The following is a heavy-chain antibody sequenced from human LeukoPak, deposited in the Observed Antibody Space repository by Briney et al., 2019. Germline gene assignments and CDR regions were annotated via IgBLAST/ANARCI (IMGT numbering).Heavy chain of an antibody. V-gene: IGHV1-2*02. CDR1: GYTFTGYY. CDR2: INPNSGGT. D-gene: IGHD2-21*01. CDR3: ARDKGHILYYFDY. J-gene: IGHJ4*02. Sequence: SVKVSCKASGYTFTGYYMHWVRQAPGQGLEWMGWINPNSGGTNYAQKFQGRVTMTRDTSISTAYMELSRLRSDDTAVYYCARDKGHILYYFDYWGQGTLVTVSS.